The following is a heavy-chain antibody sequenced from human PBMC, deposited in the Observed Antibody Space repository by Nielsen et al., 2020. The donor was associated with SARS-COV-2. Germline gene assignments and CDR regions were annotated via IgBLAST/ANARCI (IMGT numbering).Heavy chain of an antibody. V-gene: IGHV4-4*02. Sequence: GSLRLSCAASGFTFSSYAMSWVRQPPGKGLEWIGEIYHSGSTNYNPSLKSRVTISVDKSKNQFSLKLSSVTAADTAVYYCARLGDSAGDYWGQGTLVTVSS. CDR3: ARLGDSAGDY. J-gene: IGHJ4*02. CDR2: IYHSGST. D-gene: IGHD3-16*01. CDR1: GFTFSSYAM.